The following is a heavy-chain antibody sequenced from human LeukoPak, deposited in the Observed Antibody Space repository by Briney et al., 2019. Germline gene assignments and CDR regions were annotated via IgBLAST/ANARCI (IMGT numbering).Heavy chain of an antibody. J-gene: IGHJ4*02. CDR1: GFTFSSYW. V-gene: IGHV3-7*01. Sequence: GGSLRLSCAASGFTFSSYWMSWVRQAPGKGLEWVANIKQDGSEKHYVDSVRGRFTISRDNAKKSLFLHMNSLRVEDTAVYYCARGSEYTSSTNYYFDYWGQGTLVTVSS. CDR3: ARGSEYTSSTNYYFDY. D-gene: IGHD6-6*01. CDR2: IKQDGSEK.